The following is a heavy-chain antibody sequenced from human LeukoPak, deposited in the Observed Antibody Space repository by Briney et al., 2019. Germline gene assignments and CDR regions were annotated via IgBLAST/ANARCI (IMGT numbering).Heavy chain of an antibody. Sequence: GGSLRLSCAASGFTFGSYGMHWVRQAPGKGREWVAFIRYGGSNKYYADSVKGRFTISRDNSKNMLYLQMNSLRAEDTAMFYCAKRDNSSSFGAFDIWGQGTMVTVSS. V-gene: IGHV3-30*02. CDR3: AKRDNSSSFGAFDI. CDR2: IRYGGSNK. D-gene: IGHD6-6*01. J-gene: IGHJ3*02. CDR1: GFTFGSYG.